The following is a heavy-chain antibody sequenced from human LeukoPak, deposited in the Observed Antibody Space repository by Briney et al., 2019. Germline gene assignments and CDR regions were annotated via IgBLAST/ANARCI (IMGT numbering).Heavy chain of an antibody. D-gene: IGHD2-15*01. Sequence: GGSLRLSCAASGFTFINYAMSRVRQAPGKGPEWVSTVSHSGGNTYHADSVKGRFTISRDNSKNTLYLQMDSLRAEDTAVYYCAKDSGGSAWPKYFDYWGQGSLVTVSS. CDR2: VSHSGGNT. CDR3: AKDSGGSAWPKYFDY. J-gene: IGHJ4*02. CDR1: GFTFINYA. V-gene: IGHV3-23*01.